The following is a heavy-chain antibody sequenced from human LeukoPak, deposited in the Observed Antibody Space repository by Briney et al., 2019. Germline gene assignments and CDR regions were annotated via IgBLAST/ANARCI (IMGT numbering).Heavy chain of an antibody. D-gene: IGHD6-19*01. J-gene: IGHJ4*02. CDR2: IDPSDSYT. CDR1: GYSFTSYW. V-gene: IGHV5-10-1*01. CDR3: ARHMYNSGGSADY. Sequence: GESLKISCKGSGYSFTSYWITWVRQMPGKGLEWMGRIDPSDSYTNYSPSFQGHVSISADKSISTAYLQWSSLKASDTAMYYCARHMYNSGGSADYWGQGTLVSVSS.